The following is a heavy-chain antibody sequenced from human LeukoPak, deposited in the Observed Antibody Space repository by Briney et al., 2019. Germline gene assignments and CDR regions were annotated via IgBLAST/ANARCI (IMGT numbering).Heavy chain of an antibody. CDR3: AKAIGGSSCSPPHM. CDR1: GLTRSNYG. D-gene: IGHD2-15*01. J-gene: IGHJ3*02. CDR2: VSGSGSET. Sequence: PGGSLRLSCAASGLTRSNYGMSWVRQAPGKGLEWVSVVSGSGSETYSADSVKGRFTISRDNSKNTLYLQMNSLRVEDTAVYFCAKAIGGSSCSPPHMWGQGTMVTVSS. V-gene: IGHV3-23*01.